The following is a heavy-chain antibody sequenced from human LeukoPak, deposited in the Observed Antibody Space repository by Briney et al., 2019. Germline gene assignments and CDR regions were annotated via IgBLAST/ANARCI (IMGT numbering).Heavy chain of an antibody. CDR2: IANDGRDK. Sequence: PGGSLRLSCAASGFTFSNYPMHWVRQAPGKGLEWVAVIANDGRDKKYADSAKGRFTISRDNSKNTLYLQMNSLRTEDTAVYYCARDHQIAAAVYYFDYWGQGTLVTVSS. CDR3: ARDHQIAAAVYYFDY. CDR1: GFTFSNYP. J-gene: IGHJ4*02. V-gene: IGHV3-30*01. D-gene: IGHD6-13*01.